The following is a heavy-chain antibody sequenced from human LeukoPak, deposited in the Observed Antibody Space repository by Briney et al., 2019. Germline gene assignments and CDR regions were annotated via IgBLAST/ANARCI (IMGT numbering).Heavy chain of an antibody. J-gene: IGHJ4*02. CDR3: ARGVVVPAAIDY. CDR1: GGSISNYY. V-gene: IGHV4-59*01. CDR2: IYYSGST. Sequence: PSETLSLTCTVSGGSISNYYWSWIRQPPGKGLEWIGYIYYSGSTNYNPSLKSRVTISVDTSKNQFSLKLSSVTAADTAVYYCARGVVVPAAIDYWGQGTLVTVSS. D-gene: IGHD2-2*01.